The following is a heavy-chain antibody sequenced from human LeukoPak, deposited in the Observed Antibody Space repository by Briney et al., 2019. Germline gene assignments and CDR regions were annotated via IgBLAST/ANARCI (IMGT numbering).Heavy chain of an antibody. V-gene: IGHV3-23*01. CDR1: GFTFSSYA. CDR3: AKDLLTPNYYDSSGYYYPFDY. J-gene: IGHJ4*02. Sequence: GGSLRLSRAASGFTFSSYAMSWVRQAPGKGLEWVSAISGSGGSTYYADSVKGRFTISRDNSKNTLYLQMNSLRAEDTAVYYCAKDLLTPNYYDSSGYYYPFDYWGQGTLVTVSS. D-gene: IGHD3-22*01. CDR2: ISGSGGST.